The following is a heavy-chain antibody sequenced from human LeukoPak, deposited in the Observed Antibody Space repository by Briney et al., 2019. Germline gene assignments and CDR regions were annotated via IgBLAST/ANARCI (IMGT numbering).Heavy chain of an antibody. Sequence: GGSLRLSCAASGFTFSNYWMHWVRQAPGKGLVWVSRISSDGSSTSYADSVKGRFTISRDNTKNTLYLQMNSLGAEDTAVYYCARDAGREFDYWGQGTLVTVSS. CDR1: GFTFSNYW. CDR3: ARDAGREFDY. V-gene: IGHV3-74*01. J-gene: IGHJ4*02. D-gene: IGHD1-26*01. CDR2: ISSDGSST.